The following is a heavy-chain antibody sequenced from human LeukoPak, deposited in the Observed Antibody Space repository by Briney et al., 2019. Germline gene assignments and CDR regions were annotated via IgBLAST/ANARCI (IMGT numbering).Heavy chain of an antibody. Sequence: PSETLSLTCTVSGGSISSYYWSWIRQPAGKGLEWIGRIYTSGSTNYNPSLKSRVTMSVDTSKNQFSLKLSSVTAADTAVYYCARGGAGYSSSSRNWFDPWGQGTLVTVSS. CDR1: GGSISSYY. V-gene: IGHV4-4*07. CDR2: IYTSGST. CDR3: ARGGAGYSSSSRNWFDP. J-gene: IGHJ5*02. D-gene: IGHD6-6*01.